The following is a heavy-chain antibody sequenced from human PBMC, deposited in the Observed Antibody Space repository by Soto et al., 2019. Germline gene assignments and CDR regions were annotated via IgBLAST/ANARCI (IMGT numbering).Heavy chain of an antibody. J-gene: IGHJ6*02. D-gene: IGHD5-18*01. Sequence: SETLSLTCTVSGGSISSGDYYWSWIRQPPGKGLEWIGYIYYSGSTYYNPSLKSRVTISVDTSKNQFSLKLSTVTAADTAVYYCARDRPTAMVTWYYYGMDVWGQGTTVTVSS. CDR3: ARDRPTAMVTWYYYGMDV. CDR2: IYYSGST. V-gene: IGHV4-30-4*01. CDR1: GGSISSGDYY.